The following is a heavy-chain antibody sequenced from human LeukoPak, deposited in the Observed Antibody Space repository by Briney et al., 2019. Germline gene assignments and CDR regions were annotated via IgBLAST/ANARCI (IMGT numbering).Heavy chain of an antibody. V-gene: IGHV4-61*02. D-gene: IGHD1-1*01. Sequence: ASQTLSLTCTVSGGSISSGSYYWSWIRQPAGKGLEWIGRIYTSGSTNYNPSLKSRVTISVDTSKNQFSLKLSSVTAADTAVYYCARAVNEVGYYYYYMDVWGKGTTVTISS. CDR2: IYTSGST. CDR1: GGSISSGSYY. J-gene: IGHJ6*03. CDR3: ARAVNEVGYYYYYMDV.